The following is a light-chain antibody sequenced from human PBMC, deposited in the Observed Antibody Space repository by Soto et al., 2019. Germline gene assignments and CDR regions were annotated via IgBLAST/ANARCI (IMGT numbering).Light chain of an antibody. Sequence: EIVMTQSPVTLSVSPGERVTLSCRASQSGTTNLAWFLQKPGQAPRLLIYGASTRATGIPARFSGSGSGAEFNLTISSLQSEDFAVCCGQQYNDCPRYPFGQGTQLES. CDR1: QSGTTN. CDR3: QQYNDCPRYP. CDR2: GAS. J-gene: IGKJ2*01. V-gene: IGKV3-15*01.